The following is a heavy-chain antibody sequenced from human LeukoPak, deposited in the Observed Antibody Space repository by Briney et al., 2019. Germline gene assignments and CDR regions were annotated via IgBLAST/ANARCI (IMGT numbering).Heavy chain of an antibody. Sequence: SETLSLTCTVSGGSISSYYWSWLRQPPGKGLEWIGYIYYSGSTNYNPSLKSRVTISVDTSKNQFSLKMSSVTAADTAVYYCARRPRNSGSDDGPSGLDYWGQGTQVTVSS. CDR2: IYYSGST. D-gene: IGHD1-26*01. V-gene: IGHV4-59*12. J-gene: IGHJ4*02. CDR3: ARRPRNSGSDDGPSGLDY. CDR1: GGSISSYY.